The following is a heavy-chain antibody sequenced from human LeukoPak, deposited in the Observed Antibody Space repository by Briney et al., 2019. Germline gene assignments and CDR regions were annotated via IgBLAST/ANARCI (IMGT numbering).Heavy chain of an antibody. D-gene: IGHD3-16*01. CDR3: ARDLGVYGYVWGSSDY. V-gene: IGHV3-48*03. Sequence: GGSLRLSCAASGFTFSSYEVNWVRQAPGKGLEWVSYISSSGSTIYYADSVKGRFTISRDNAKNSLYLQMNSLRAEDTAVYYCARDLGVYGYVWGSSDYWGQGTLVTVSS. CDR2: ISSSGSTI. CDR1: GFTFSSYE. J-gene: IGHJ4*02.